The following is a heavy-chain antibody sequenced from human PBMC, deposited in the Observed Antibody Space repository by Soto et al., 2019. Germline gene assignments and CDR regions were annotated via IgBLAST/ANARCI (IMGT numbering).Heavy chain of an antibody. Sequence: SGTLSLTCTVCGGSISSSSYYWGWIRQPPGKGLEWIGSIYYSGSTYYNPSLKSRVTISVDTSKNQFSLKLSSVTAADTAVYYCARGYGSGSYYNNDAFDIWGQGTMVTVSS. D-gene: IGHD3-10*01. CDR2: IYYSGST. CDR1: GGSISSSSYY. J-gene: IGHJ3*02. V-gene: IGHV4-39*01. CDR3: ARGYGSGSYYNNDAFDI.